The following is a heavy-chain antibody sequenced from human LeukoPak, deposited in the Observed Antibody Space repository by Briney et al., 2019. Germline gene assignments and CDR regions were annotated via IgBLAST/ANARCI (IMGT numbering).Heavy chain of an antibody. V-gene: IGHV4-39*07. CDR1: GGSISSSSYY. Sequence: PSETLSLTCTVSGGSISSSSYYWGWIRQPPGKGLEWIGSIYYSGSTYYNPSLKSRVTISVDTSKNQFSLKLSSVTAADTAVYYCARDRGYSYGREYDYWGQGTLVTVSS. J-gene: IGHJ4*02. D-gene: IGHD5-18*01. CDR3: ARDRGYSYGREYDY. CDR2: IYYSGST.